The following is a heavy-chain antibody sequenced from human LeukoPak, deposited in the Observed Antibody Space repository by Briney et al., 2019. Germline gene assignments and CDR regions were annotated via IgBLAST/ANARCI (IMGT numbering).Heavy chain of an antibody. CDR3: ARTAHPWAEWLLQVDY. CDR1: GFRFSDYY. J-gene: IGHJ4*02. Sequence: PGGSLRLSCAASGFRFSDYYMGWIRQAPGKGLEWVSSISSSSSYIYYADSVKGRFTISRDNAKNSLYLQMNSLRAEDTAVYYCARTAHPWAEWLLQVDYWGQGTLVTVSS. CDR2: ISSSSSYI. V-gene: IGHV3-11*06. D-gene: IGHD3-3*01.